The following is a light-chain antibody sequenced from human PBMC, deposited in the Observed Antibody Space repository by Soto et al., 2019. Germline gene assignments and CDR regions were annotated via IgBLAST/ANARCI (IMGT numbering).Light chain of an antibody. CDR3: QQYNNWPLT. CDR2: GAS. Sequence: EIVMTQSPATPSLAPGEKATLSRRASQSVSSNLAWYQQKPGQAPRLLIYGASTRATGIPARFSGSGSGTEFTLTISSLQSEDFAVYYCQQYNNWPLTFGQGTKVDIK. J-gene: IGKJ1*01. V-gene: IGKV3-15*01. CDR1: QSVSSN.